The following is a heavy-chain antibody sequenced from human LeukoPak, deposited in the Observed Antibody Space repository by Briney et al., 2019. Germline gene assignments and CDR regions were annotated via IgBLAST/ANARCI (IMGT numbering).Heavy chain of an antibody. CDR1: GYSFNNYW. Sequence: GESLQISCKGSGYSFNNYWIGWVRQMPGKGLEWMGIIYPGDSETKYSPSFQGQVTISAEKSISTAYLQWSSLRASDSAIYYCARIIYGFYYFEYWGQGTLVTVSS. D-gene: IGHD2-2*02. CDR2: IYPGDSET. CDR3: ARIIYGFYYFEY. J-gene: IGHJ4*02. V-gene: IGHV5-51*01.